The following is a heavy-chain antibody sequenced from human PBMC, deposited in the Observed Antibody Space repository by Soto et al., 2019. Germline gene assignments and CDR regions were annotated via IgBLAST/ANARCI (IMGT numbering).Heavy chain of an antibody. CDR2: IYRGGST. CDR3: AREARDFWSGYSDY. V-gene: IGHV3-66*01. Sequence: EVQLVESGGGLVQPGGSLDLSFEPSGFTVSSNTIGWGRKVPGKGLEWVSVIYRGGSTYSADSVKGRFTISRDNSKNTLYLQMNSLRAEDTAVYYCAREARDFWSGYSDYWGQGTLVTVSS. CDR1: GFTVSSNT. D-gene: IGHD3-3*01. J-gene: IGHJ4*02.